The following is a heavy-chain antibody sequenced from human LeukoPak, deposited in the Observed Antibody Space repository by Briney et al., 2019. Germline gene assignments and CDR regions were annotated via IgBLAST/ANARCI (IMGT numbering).Heavy chain of an antibody. CDR2: ISSSSSYI. CDR3: ASGPRVYYYYYMDV. J-gene: IGHJ6*03. CDR1: GFTFSSYS. V-gene: IGHV3-21*01. Sequence: GGSLRLSCAASGFTFSSYSMNWVRQAPGKGLEWVSSISSSSSYIYYADSVKGRFTISRDNAKNSLYLQMNSLRAEDTAVYYCASGPRVYYYYYMDVWGKGTTVTISS.